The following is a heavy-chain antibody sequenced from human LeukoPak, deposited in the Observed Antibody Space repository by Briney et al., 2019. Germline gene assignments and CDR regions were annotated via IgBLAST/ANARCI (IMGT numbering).Heavy chain of an antibody. V-gene: IGHV4-4*08. Sequence: PSETLSLTCTVSGVSMSGAYWSWIRQPPGKGLEWIGYVFFAGNTNYNPSLSSRLTISVDTSRSQFSLKLNSVTAADTAVYYCARDIAVAGGGFDYWGQGTLVTVSS. CDR2: VFFAGNT. CDR3: ARDIAVAGGGFDY. D-gene: IGHD6-19*01. J-gene: IGHJ4*02. CDR1: GVSMSGAY.